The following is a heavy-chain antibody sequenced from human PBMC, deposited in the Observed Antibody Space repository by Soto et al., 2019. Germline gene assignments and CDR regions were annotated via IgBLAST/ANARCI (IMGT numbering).Heavy chain of an antibody. J-gene: IGHJ4*02. CDR2: INEDGSVK. V-gene: IGHV3-7*01. Sequence: EVQLVESGGGLVQPGGSLRLSCAASGFTFSSYWMTWVRQAPGRGLEWVANINEDGSVKGYVDSVKGRFTITRDNARNSLNLQMNSLRAEATAVYYCARDITKGACYLDYWGQGTLVTVSS. CDR1: GFTFSSYW. D-gene: IGHD1-20*01. CDR3: ARDITKGACYLDY.